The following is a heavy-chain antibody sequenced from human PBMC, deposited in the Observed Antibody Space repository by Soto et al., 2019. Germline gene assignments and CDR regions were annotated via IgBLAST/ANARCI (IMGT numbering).Heavy chain of an antibody. CDR3: ASDSRVFSMSVIGAAGIGH. D-gene: IGHD6-13*01. CDR1: GFSFSSYA. V-gene: IGHV3-30-3*01. Sequence: QVQLVESGGGVVQPGRSLRLSCAASGFSFSSYAMHWVRQAPGKGLEWVSFISYDGDNTYYADSVKGRFTISRDNSKNTLFVQMNSLRPEDTAVYYCASDSRVFSMSVIGAAGIGHWGQGTLVTVSS. CDR2: ISYDGDNT. J-gene: IGHJ5*02.